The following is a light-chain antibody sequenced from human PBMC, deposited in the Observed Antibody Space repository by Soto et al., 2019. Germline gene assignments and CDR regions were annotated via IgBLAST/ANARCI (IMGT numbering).Light chain of an antibody. CDR3: QQYIKWPIT. CDR2: AAS. CDR1: QTITSD. Sequence: DIQMTQSPSSLSASVGDRVTITCRASQTITSDLNWYQQKPGKAPKLLIYAASNLQSGVPSRFSGSGSGTEFTLTVSSLQSEDFAVYYCQQYIKWPITFGQGTRLEIK. V-gene: IGKV1-39*01. J-gene: IGKJ5*01.